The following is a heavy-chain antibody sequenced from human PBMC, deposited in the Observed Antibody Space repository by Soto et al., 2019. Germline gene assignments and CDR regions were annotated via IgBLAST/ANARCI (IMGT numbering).Heavy chain of an antibody. CDR2: ISSDGTNK. CDR1: GFTFSNYV. Sequence: QVQLVESGGGVVQPGRSLRLSCAASGFTFSNYVMHWVRQAPGKGLEWVAVISSDGTNKYYADSVKGRFTISRDNSKNTLYLQMNSRRTEDTAGYYCVAGSGPRNFDYWGQGTLVTVSS. V-gene: IGHV3-30-3*01. D-gene: IGHD2-15*01. J-gene: IGHJ4*02. CDR3: VAGSGPRNFDY.